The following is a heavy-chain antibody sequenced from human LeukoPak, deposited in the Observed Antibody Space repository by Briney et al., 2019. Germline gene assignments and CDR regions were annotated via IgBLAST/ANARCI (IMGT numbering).Heavy chain of an antibody. CDR2: ISSSCSTI. CDR1: GLTFSSYE. J-gene: IGHJ3*02. D-gene: IGHD1-14*01. Sequence: PGGSLSLSCAASGLTFSSYEMNWVRQAPGKELEGVSYISSSCSTIYSAEAVKGRFTISRDNAKNSLYLKMDSLRAEDTAVYYCARTAGMGATDAFDIWGQGTMVTVSS. V-gene: IGHV3-48*03. CDR3: ARTAGMGATDAFDI.